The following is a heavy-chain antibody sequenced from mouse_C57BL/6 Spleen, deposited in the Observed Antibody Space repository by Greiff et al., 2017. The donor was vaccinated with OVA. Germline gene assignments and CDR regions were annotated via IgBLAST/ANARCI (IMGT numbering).Heavy chain of an antibody. V-gene: IGHV1-55*01. CDR1: GYTLTSYW. Sequence: QVQLQQPGAELVKPGASVKMSCKASGYTLTSYWITWVKQRPGQGLEWIGDIYPGSGSTNYNEKFKSKATLTVDTSSSTAYMQLSSLTSEDAAVYYCARHYYGRAGGYFDVWGTGTTVTVSS. CDR2: IYPGSGST. J-gene: IGHJ1*03. CDR3: ARHYYGRAGGYFDV. D-gene: IGHD1-1*01.